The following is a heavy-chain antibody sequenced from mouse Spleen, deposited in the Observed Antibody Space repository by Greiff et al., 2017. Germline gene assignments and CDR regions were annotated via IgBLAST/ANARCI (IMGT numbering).Heavy chain of an antibody. V-gene: IGHV1-52*01. CDR1: GFTFTSYW. CDR3: ARFTTVVDYFDY. D-gene: IGHD1-1*01. Sequence: QVQLQQPGAELVRPGSSVKLSCKASGFTFTSYWMHWVKQSPIQGLEWIGNIDPADSETYYNQKFKGKATLTVDKSSSTAYMQLSSLTSEDSAVYYCARFTTVVDYFDYWGQGTTLTVSS. CDR2: IDPADSET. J-gene: IGHJ2*01.